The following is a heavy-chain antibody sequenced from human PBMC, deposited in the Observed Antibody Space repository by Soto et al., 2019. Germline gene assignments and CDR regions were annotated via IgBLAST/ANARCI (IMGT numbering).Heavy chain of an antibody. J-gene: IGHJ5*02. CDR3: ARDLCGAYPVGYCAP. V-gene: IGHV3-21*01. CDR2: ISGGSSDI. CDR1: GFTFSRYS. D-gene: IGHD1-26*01. Sequence: GGSLGLSCAASGFTFSRYSMNWVRQAPGKGLEWVSSISGGSSDIYYADSVKGRFTISRDNAKNSLYLQMNSLRAEDTAVYYCARDLCGAYPVGYCAPWGQGTLVTVSS.